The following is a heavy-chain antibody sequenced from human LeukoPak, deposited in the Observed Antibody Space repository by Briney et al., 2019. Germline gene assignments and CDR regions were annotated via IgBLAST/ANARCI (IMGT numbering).Heavy chain of an antibody. CDR1: GGTFSSYA. D-gene: IGHD6-13*01. CDR3: ARVYYSNSYDYWYFDL. V-gene: IGHV1-69*06. CDR2: IIPIFGTA. Sequence: SVKVSCKASGGTFSSYAISWVRQAPGQGLEWMGGIIPIFGTANYAQKFQGRVTITADKSTSTAYMELSSLRSEDTAVYYCARVYYSNSYDYWYFDLWGRGTLVTVSS. J-gene: IGHJ2*01.